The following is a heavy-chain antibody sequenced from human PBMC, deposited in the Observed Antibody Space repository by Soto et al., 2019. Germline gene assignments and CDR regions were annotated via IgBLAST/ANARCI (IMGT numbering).Heavy chain of an antibody. Sequence: QVQLVESGGGVVQPGRSLRLSCAASGFTFSSYAMHWVRQAPGTGLEWVALISYDGSNKYYGDSVKGRFTISRDNSKNTLYLQMNSLRAEDTAVYYCARVSALRAFDPWGQGTLVTVSS. J-gene: IGHJ5*02. CDR1: GFTFSSYA. CDR3: ARVSALRAFDP. CDR2: ISYDGSNK. D-gene: IGHD2-15*01. V-gene: IGHV3-30-3*01.